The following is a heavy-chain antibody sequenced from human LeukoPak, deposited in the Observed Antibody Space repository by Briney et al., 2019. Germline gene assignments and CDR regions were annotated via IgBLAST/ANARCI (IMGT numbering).Heavy chain of an antibody. CDR2: INHSGST. V-gene: IGHV4-34*01. J-gene: IGHJ6*03. Sequence: SETLSLTCAVYGGSFSGYYWSWIRQPPGKGLEWIGEINHSGSTNYNPSLKSRVTISVDTSKNQFSLKLSSVTAADTAVYYRARRHLYYYYYYMDVWGKGTTVTVSS. CDR1: GGSFSGYY. CDR3: ARRHLYYYYYYMDV.